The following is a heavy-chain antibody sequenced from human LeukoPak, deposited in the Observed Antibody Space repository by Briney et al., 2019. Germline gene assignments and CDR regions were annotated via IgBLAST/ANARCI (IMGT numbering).Heavy chain of an antibody. Sequence: PGGSLRLSCAASGFTFSSYWMSWVRQAPGKGLEWVANIKQDGSEKYYVDSVKGRFTISRENAKNSLYLQMNSLRAEDTAVYYCARDSYGSGITPFDPWGQGTLVTVSS. CDR2: IKQDGSEK. D-gene: IGHD3-10*01. CDR3: ARDSYGSGITPFDP. J-gene: IGHJ5*02. V-gene: IGHV3-7*01. CDR1: GFTFSSYW.